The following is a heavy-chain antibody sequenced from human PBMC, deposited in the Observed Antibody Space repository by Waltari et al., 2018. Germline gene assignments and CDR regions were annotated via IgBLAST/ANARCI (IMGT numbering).Heavy chain of an antibody. J-gene: IGHJ4*02. V-gene: IGHV4-38-2*02. CDR2: IYHSGST. D-gene: IGHD1-20*01. CDR1: GSSISSGHY. Sequence: QVQLQESGPGLVKPSETLSLTCAVSGSSISSGHYWGWVRQPPGKGLEWIGSIYHSGSTFYNPSLKSRVTISVDTSKNQFSLKLSSVTAADTTVYYCARDTPAPRITGATSVDYWGQGTLVTISS. CDR3: ARDTPAPRITGATSVDY.